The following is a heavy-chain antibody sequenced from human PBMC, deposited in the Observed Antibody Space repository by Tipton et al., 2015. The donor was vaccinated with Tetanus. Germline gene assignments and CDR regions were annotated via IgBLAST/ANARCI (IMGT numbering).Heavy chain of an antibody. Sequence: TLSLTCTVSGASITSSNYFWGWIRQPPGKGLEWIGNIYSYNGNTLQNPSLQSRVTISLDKSKNQFSLKLRSVTAADTAVYYCARSADNWFDPWGQGTLVTVSS. J-gene: IGHJ5*02. V-gene: IGHV4-39*01. CDR1: GASITSSNYF. CDR3: ARSADNWFDP. CDR2: IYSYNGNT.